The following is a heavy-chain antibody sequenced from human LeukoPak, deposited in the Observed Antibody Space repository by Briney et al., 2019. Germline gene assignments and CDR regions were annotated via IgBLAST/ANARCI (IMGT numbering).Heavy chain of an antibody. D-gene: IGHD3-10*01. J-gene: IGHJ4*02. V-gene: IGHV1-2*06. CDR1: GYTFTDHY. CDR2: INPNSGGT. CDR3: ARVMVSLVRGDYFYFDY. Sequence: GASVKVSCKASGYTFTDHYIHWVRQAPGQGLEWMGRINPNSGGTSFAQKFQGRVTMTRDTSISTAYMELSGLRSDDTAMYYCARVMVSLVRGDYFYFDYWAQGTLVTVSS.